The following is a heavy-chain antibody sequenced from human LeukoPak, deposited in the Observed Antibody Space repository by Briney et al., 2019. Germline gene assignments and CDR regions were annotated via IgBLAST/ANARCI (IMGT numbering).Heavy chain of an antibody. J-gene: IGHJ4*02. Sequence: PSETQSLTCAVSGGSFTSHDWSWFRRPPGKGLEWIGYIYFSGSTDYNPSLKGRVTISVDASKNQFSLKLTSVTAADTAVYYCARERGSGGFDYWGQGTLVTVSS. D-gene: IGHD2-15*01. CDR2: IYFSGST. CDR1: GGSFTSHD. V-gene: IGHV4-59*11. CDR3: ARERGSGGFDY.